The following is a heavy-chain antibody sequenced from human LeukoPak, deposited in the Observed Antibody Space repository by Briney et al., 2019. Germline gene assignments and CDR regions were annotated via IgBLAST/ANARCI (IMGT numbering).Heavy chain of an antibody. J-gene: IGHJ4*02. CDR1: GGSFSGYY. CDR3: ARRRILTGYYHY. D-gene: IGHD3-9*01. V-gene: IGHV4-34*01. Sequence: SETLSLTCAVYGGSFSGYYWSWIRQPPGKGLEWIGEINHSGSTNYNPSLKSRVTISVDTSKNQFSLKLSSVTAADTAVYYCARRRILTGYYHYWGQGTLVTVSS. CDR2: INHSGST.